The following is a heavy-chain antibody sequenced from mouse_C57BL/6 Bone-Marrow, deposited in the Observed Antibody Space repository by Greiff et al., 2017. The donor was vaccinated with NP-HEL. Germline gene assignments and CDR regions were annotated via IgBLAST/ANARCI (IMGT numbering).Heavy chain of an antibody. CDR2: ISNNANGYTS. Sequence: EVKLVESGGGLVQPGGSLSLSCAASGFTFTDYYMSWVRQPPGKALEWLGFISNNANGYTSEYSASVKGRFTIARANSQSVLYSHMKVLRAEESATYYCARSSYSCGGSPFAYWGQGTLVTVSA. D-gene: IGHD1-1*01. V-gene: IGHV7-3*01. CDR3: ARSSYSCGGSPFAY. J-gene: IGHJ3*01. CDR1: GFTFTDYY.